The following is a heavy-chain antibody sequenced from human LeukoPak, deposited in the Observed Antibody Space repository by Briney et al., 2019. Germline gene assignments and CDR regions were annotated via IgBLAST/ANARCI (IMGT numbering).Heavy chain of an antibody. CDR1: GFAFGNYV. CDR2: ISPRGDKT. Sequence: GGSLRLSCAASGFAFGNYVMDWVRQAPGKGLEWVSSISPRGDKTYYPDSVKGRFTISRDNSKSTLYLQMNSLRAEDTAVYYCARDTLTGIDYWGQGTLVTVSS. V-gene: IGHV3-23*01. J-gene: IGHJ4*02. D-gene: IGHD3-9*01. CDR3: ARDTLTGIDY.